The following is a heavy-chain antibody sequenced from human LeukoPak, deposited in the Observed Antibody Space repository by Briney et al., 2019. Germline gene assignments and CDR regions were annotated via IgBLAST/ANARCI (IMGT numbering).Heavy chain of an antibody. V-gene: IGHV3-23*01. CDR1: GFTFSSYA. D-gene: IGHD6-13*01. J-gene: IGHJ3*02. Sequence: GGSLRLSCAASGFTFSSYAMSWVRQAPGRGLEWVSAISGSGGSTYYADSVKGRFTISRDNSKNTLYLQMNSLRAEDTAVYYCARDFEQQLALGDAFDIWGQGTMVTVSS. CDR2: ISGSGGST. CDR3: ARDFEQQLALGDAFDI.